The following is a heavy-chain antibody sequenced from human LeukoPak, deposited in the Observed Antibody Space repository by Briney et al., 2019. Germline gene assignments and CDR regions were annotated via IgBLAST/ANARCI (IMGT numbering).Heavy chain of an antibody. V-gene: IGHV5-51*01. D-gene: IGHD2-2*01. CDR3: ARSGVPGAMTWFDP. Sequence: GESLQISCQGSGYSFTTYWIGWVRPMPGKGLEWMGIIFPGDSDTRYSPSFQGQVTISADKSINAAYLQWRSLKASDTAMYYCARSGVPGAMTWFDPWGQGTLVTVSS. CDR2: IFPGDSDT. J-gene: IGHJ5*02. CDR1: GYSFTTYW.